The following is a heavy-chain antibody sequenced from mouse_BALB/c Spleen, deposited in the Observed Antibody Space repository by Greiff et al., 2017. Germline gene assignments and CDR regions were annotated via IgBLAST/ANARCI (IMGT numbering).Heavy chain of an antibody. Sequence: EVQLQQSGAELVKPGASVKLSCTASGFNIKDTYMHWVKQRPEQGLEWIGRIDPANGNTKYDPKFQGKATITADTSSNTAYQQLSSLTSEDTAVYYCARATAQYYYAMDYWGQGTSVTVSS. D-gene: IGHD1-2*01. V-gene: IGHV14-3*02. CDR2: IDPANGNT. CDR1: GFNIKDTY. J-gene: IGHJ4*01. CDR3: ARATAQYYYAMDY.